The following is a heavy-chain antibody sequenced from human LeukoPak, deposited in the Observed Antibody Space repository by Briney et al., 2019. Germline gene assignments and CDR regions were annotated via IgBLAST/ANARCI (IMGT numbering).Heavy chain of an antibody. V-gene: IGHV3-7*01. J-gene: IGHJ4*02. CDR3: ASGYYRDYFDY. CDR2: IKEDGSEK. Sequence: GGSLRLSCAASGFTFSEYAMSWVRQAPGRGLEWVANIKEDGSEKYYVDSAKGRFTISRDNAKKLLYLQMNSLKVEDTAVYYCASGYYRDYFDYWGQGTLVTVSS. D-gene: IGHD1-26*01. CDR1: GFTFSEYA.